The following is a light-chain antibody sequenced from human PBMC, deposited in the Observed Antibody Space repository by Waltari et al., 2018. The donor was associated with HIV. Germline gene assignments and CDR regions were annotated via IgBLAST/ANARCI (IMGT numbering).Light chain of an antibody. V-gene: IGLV2-23*01. CDR1: SSDVGSYNL. CDR3: CSYAGSSNWV. J-gene: IGLJ3*02. CDR2: EGI. Sequence: QSAVTQPASVSGSPGQSITISCTGSSSDVGSYNLVSWYQQHPGKAPKLMIYEGIKRPSGVSNRFSGSKSGNTASLTISGLQAEDEADYYCCSYAGSSNWVFGGGTKLTVL.